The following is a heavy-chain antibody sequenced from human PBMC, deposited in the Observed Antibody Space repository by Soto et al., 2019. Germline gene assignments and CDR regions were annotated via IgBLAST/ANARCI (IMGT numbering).Heavy chain of an antibody. Sequence: SETLSLTCAVYGGSFSCYYWSWIRQPPGKGLEWIGEINHSGSTNYNPSLKSRVTISVDTSKNQFSLKATSLTAADTAVYYCARARKATYITGGFDSWGQGTLVTVSS. CDR2: INHSGST. J-gene: IGHJ4*02. V-gene: IGHV4-34*01. CDR1: GGSFSCYY. D-gene: IGHD3-3*01. CDR3: ARARKATYITGGFDS.